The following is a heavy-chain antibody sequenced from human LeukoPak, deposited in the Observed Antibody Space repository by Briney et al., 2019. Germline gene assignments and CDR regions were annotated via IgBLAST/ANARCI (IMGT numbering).Heavy chain of an antibody. CDR3: TRGDPDF. CDR1: GFTVSRNY. J-gene: IGHJ4*02. D-gene: IGHD3-3*01. Sequence: GGSLRLSCAASGFTVSRNYMSWARQAPGKGLEWVSIISSGGTTYYADSVKGRFTISRDNSKNTLYLQMNSLRVDDTAVYYCTRGDPDFWGQGTLVTVSS. CDR2: ISSGGTT. V-gene: IGHV3-66*01.